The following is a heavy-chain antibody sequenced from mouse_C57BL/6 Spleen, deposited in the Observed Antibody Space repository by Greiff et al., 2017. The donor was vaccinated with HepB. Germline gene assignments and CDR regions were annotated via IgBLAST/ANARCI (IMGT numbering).Heavy chain of an antibody. V-gene: IGHV1-64*01. CDR3: GRRGVLLGSNRGYAMDY. CDR2: IHPNSGST. J-gene: IGHJ4*01. Sequence: QVQLQQPGAELVKPGASVKLSCKASGYTFTSYWMHWVKQRPGQGLEWIGMIHPNSGSTNYNEKFKSKATLTVDKSSSTAYMQLSSTTSEDSAGYYCGRRGVLLGSNRGYAMDYWGQGTSVTVSS. CDR1: GYTFTSYW. D-gene: IGHD2-10*01.